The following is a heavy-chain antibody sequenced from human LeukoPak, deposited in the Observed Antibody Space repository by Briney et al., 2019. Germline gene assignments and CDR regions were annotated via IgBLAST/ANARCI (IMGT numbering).Heavy chain of an antibody. CDR1: GFTFSSYA. D-gene: IGHD3-16*02. Sequence: GGSLRLSCAASGFTFSSYAMSWVRQAPGKGLEWVSAISGSGGSTYYADSVKGRFTISRDNAKNSLYLPMTSLRAEDTAVYYCARRHFSPTHKDYDHVWGSYRYYDYWGQGTLVTVSS. V-gene: IGHV3-23*01. CDR2: ISGSGGST. CDR3: ARRHFSPTHKDYDHVWGSYRYYDY. J-gene: IGHJ4*02.